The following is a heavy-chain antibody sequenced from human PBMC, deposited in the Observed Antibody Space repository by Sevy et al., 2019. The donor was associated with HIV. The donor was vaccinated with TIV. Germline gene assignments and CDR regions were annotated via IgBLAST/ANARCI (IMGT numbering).Heavy chain of an antibody. J-gene: IGHJ3*02. V-gene: IGHV3-23*01. Sequence: GGSLRLSCAASGFTFSSYAMSWVRQAPGKGLEWVSAISGSGGSTYYADSVKGRFTISRDNSKNTLYLQMNSLRAEDTAVYYCAKAVGDLRYFDGLLGPDAFDIWGQGTMVTVSS. CDR2: ISGSGGST. D-gene: IGHD3-9*01. CDR3: AKAVGDLRYFDGLLGPDAFDI. CDR1: GFTFSSYA.